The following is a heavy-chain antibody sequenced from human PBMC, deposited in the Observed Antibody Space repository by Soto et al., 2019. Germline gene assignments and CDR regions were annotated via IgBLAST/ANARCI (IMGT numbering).Heavy chain of an antibody. V-gene: IGHV3-53*04. CDR3: ARGSYSGSYYEYFQH. J-gene: IGHJ1*01. CDR2: IYSGGST. Sequence: EVQLVESGGGLVQPGGSLRLSCAASGFTVSSNYMSWVRQAPGKGLEWVSVIYSGGSTYYADSVKGRFTISRHNSKNTLYLQMNSLRAEDTAVYYCARGSYSGSYYEYFQHWGQGTLVTVSS. CDR1: GFTVSSNY. D-gene: IGHD1-26*01.